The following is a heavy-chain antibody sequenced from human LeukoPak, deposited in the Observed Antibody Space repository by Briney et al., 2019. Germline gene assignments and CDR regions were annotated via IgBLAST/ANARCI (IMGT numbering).Heavy chain of an antibody. J-gene: IGHJ4*02. V-gene: IGHV1-18*01. CDR3: ARDGGYSAHDY. CDR1: DYTFTSYA. D-gene: IGHD5-18*01. CDR2: ISPYSGHT. Sequence: GSSVKVSCKASDYTFTSYAFSWVRQAPGQGLEWMGWISPYSGHTKYAQIFQGRVTMTTDTSTSTAYMELRSLRSDDTAVYYCARDGGYSAHDYWGQGTLVTVYS.